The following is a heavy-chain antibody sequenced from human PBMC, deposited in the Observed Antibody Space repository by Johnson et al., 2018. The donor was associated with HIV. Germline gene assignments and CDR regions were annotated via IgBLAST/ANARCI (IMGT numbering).Heavy chain of an antibody. CDR2: IYSGGTT. J-gene: IGHJ3*02. CDR3: SRDPSRSPGALDI. Sequence: VQLVESGGGLIQPGGSLRLSCAVSGFTVSRNYMRWVRQAPGKGLEWVSVIYSGGTTNYADSVKGRFTISRDNSKNTWYLQMNNLIAEDTAVYYCSRDPSRSPGALDIGGQGTMVTVSS. CDR1: GFTVSRNY. V-gene: IGHV3-53*01.